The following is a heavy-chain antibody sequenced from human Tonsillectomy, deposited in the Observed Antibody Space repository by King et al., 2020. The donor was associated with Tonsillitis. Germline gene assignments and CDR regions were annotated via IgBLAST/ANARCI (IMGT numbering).Heavy chain of an antibody. J-gene: IGHJ4*02. V-gene: IGHV3-7*01. CDR3: ARGGIPDF. Sequence: VQLVESGGGLVQPGGSLRLSCAASGFTFSNYWMSWVRQDPGKGLEWVANINQDGSEKYYVDSVKGRFTISRDNGKNSLYLRMNSLRAEDTAVYYCARGGIPDFWGQGTLVTVSS. CDR2: INQDGSEK. CDR1: GFTFSNYW. D-gene: IGHD2-15*01.